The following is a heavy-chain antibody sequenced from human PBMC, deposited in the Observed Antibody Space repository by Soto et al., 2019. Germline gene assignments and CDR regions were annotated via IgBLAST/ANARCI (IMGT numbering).Heavy chain of an antibody. D-gene: IGHD1-1*01. J-gene: IGHJ6*02. CDR3: AKGAGDGTTTSYYYYGMDV. CDR1: GGTFRTYA. V-gene: IGHV1-69*12. Sequence: QVQLLQSGAEVKKPGSSVRVSCEASGGTFRTYAISWVRQAPGQGLEWMGEIIPIFGKVNYAQKFQGRVTITADESTTTVYMDLRSLTSEDTAVYYCAKGAGDGTTTSYYYYGMDVWGQGTTVTVS. CDR2: IIPIFGKV.